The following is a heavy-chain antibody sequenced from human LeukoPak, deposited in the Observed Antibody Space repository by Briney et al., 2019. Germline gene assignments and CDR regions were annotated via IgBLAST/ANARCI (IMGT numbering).Heavy chain of an antibody. V-gene: IGHV4-34*01. D-gene: IGHD6-6*01. Sequence: PSETLSLTCAVYGGSFSGYYWSWIRQPPGKGLEWIGEINHSGSTNYNPSLKSRVTISVDTSKNQFSLKLSSVTAADTAVYYCARMRQLGSYYYYYYMDVWGKGTTVTVSS. CDR2: INHSGST. CDR3: ARMRQLGSYYYYYYMDV. CDR1: GGSFSGYY. J-gene: IGHJ6*03.